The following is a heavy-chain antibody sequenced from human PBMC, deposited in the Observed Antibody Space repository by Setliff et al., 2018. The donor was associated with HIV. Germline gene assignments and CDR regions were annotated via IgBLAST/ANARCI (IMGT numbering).Heavy chain of an antibody. J-gene: IGHJ4*01. D-gene: IGHD2-15*01. V-gene: IGHV3-23*01. CDR3: AKDGISGGAYPPYYFDY. Sequence: GGSLRLSCAASGFTFSFHAMTWVRQAPGKGLEWVSGISGSGDSTYYAESVKGRFTISRDNSKNTMFLQMNGLRVEDTAVYYCAKDGISGGAYPPYYFDYWGHGTLVTVSS. CDR1: GFTFSFHA. CDR2: ISGSGDST.